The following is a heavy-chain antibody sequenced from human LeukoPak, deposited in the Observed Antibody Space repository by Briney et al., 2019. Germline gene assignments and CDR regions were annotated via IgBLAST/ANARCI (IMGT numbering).Heavy chain of an antibody. CDR3: AKTGLRYFDWLLDADY. CDR1: GFTFSSYA. J-gene: IGHJ4*02. Sequence: PGGSLRLSCAASGFTFSSYAMSWVRQAPGKGLEWVSAISGSGGSTYYADSVKGRFTISRDNSKNRLYLQMNSLRAEDTAVYYCAKTGLRYFDWLLDADYWGQGTLVTVSS. D-gene: IGHD3-9*01. V-gene: IGHV3-23*01. CDR2: ISGSGGST.